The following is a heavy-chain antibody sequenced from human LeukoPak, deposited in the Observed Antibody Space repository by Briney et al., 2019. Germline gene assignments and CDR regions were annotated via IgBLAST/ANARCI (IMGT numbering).Heavy chain of an antibody. J-gene: IGHJ5*02. CDR1: AYTFTDYY. V-gene: IGHV1-2*02. CDR3: ARASSYAYCGGDCYTGWFDP. D-gene: IGHD2-21*02. Sequence: ASVKVSCKASAYTFTDYYIHWVRQAPGQGLEWMGWINPKSGGTNYAQKFQGRVTMTRDTSISTAYMELSRLRSDDTAVYYCARASSYAYCGGDCYTGWFDPWGQGTLVTVSS. CDR2: INPKSGGT.